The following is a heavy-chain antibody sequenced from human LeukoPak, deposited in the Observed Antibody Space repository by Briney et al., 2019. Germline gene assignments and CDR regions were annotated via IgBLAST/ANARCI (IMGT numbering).Heavy chain of an antibody. CDR2: VHYSGST. Sequence: SETLSLTCTVSGDSISNYFWSWIRQPPRKGLEWMAYVHYSGSTNYNPSLKSRVTISVDTSENQFSLKVNSVTAVDTAVYYCARDMTDWWFDPWGQGTLVTVSS. CDR3: ARDMTDWWFDP. J-gene: IGHJ5*02. D-gene: IGHD3-9*01. V-gene: IGHV4-59*01. CDR1: GDSISNYF.